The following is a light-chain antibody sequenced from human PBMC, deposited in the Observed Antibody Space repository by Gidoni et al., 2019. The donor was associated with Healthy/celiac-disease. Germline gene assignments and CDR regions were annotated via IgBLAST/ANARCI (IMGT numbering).Light chain of an antibody. CDR3: CSYAGSYTYV. V-gene: IGLV2-11*01. CDR1: SSDVGGYNY. Sequence: QSALTQPRSVSGSPGPSVTISCTGTSSDVGGYNYVSWYQQHAGKAPKRMIYDVSKRPSGVPDRFAGSKSGNTASLTSSGLQAEDEADYYCCSYAGSYTYVFGTGTKVTVL. J-gene: IGLJ1*01. CDR2: DVS.